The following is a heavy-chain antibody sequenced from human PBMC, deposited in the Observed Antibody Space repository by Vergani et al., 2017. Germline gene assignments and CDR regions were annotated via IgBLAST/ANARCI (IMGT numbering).Heavy chain of an antibody. Sequence: EVQLLESGGSLKQPGGSVRLSCAASGFTFSPYAMHWVRQAPGKGLEWVSALTGGGGSTYYADTCKGRFIISRDNSRDTLYLQMNSLRPEDTATYYCVKDAVSYENFFDSWGQGTLVTVSS. J-gene: IGHJ4*02. CDR1: GFTFSPYA. CDR3: VKDAVSYENFFDS. CDR2: LTGGGGST. D-gene: IGHD1-26*01. V-gene: IGHV3-23*01.